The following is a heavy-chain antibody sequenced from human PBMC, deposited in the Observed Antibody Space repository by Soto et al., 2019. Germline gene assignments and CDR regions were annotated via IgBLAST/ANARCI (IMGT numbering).Heavy chain of an antibody. V-gene: IGHV4-31*02. CDR2: IYYNGNT. J-gene: IGHJ6*02. CDR1: GGSIGSRDYY. D-gene: IGHD2-15*01. Sequence: QVQVQESGPGLVKPSQILSLKWSVSGGSIGSRDYYWSWIRQHPEKGLEWIGSIYYNGNTDYNPSLRGRPTMSLDTSMNQFSLKLTSVTAADTAVYYCARDKGGAALKGSGMDVWGQGITVTVS. CDR3: ARDKGGAALKGSGMDV.